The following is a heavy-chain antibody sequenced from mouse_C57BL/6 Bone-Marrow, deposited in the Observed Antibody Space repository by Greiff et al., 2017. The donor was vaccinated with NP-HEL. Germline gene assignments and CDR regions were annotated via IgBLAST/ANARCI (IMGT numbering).Heavy chain of an antibody. CDR1: GYTFTSYG. CDR2: IYPRSGNT. D-gene: IGHD2-12*01. CDR3: ASPSYYSLDY. J-gene: IGHJ2*01. V-gene: IGHV1-81*01. Sequence: QVQLKESGAELARPGASVKLSCKASGYTFTSYGISWVKQRTGQGLEWIGEIYPRSGNTYYNEKFKGKATLTADKSSSTAYMELRSLTSEDSAVYFCASPSYYSLDYWGQGTTLTVSS.